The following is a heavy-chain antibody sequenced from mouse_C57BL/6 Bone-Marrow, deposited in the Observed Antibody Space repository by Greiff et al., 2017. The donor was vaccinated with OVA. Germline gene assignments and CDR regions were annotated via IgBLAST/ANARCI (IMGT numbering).Heavy chain of an antibody. CDR2: ISDGGSYT. CDR3: ARDQGYYYGSSYYAMDY. D-gene: IGHD1-1*01. V-gene: IGHV5-4*01. Sequence: EVQVVESGGGLVKPGGSLKLSCAASGFTFSSYAMSWVRQTPEKRLEWVATISDGGSYTYYPDNVKGRFTISRDNAKNNLYLQMSHLKSEDTAMYYCARDQGYYYGSSYYAMDYWGQGTSVTVSS. J-gene: IGHJ4*01. CDR1: GFTFSSYA.